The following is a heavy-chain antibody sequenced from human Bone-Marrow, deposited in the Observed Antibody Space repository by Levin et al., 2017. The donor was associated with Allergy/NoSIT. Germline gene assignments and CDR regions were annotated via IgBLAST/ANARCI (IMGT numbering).Heavy chain of an antibody. D-gene: IGHD3-10*01. V-gene: IGHV3-23*01. J-gene: IGHJ4*02. CDR2: VNGGGDFT. CDR1: GFTFSTNA. CDR3: ARPRGSGSHSAYNFDC. Sequence: GGSLRLSCAASGFTFSTNAMTWVRQAPGKGLEWVSSVNGGGDFTLYRDSVKGRFTISRDNSKNTVYLQMNSLRVEDTAVYYCARPRGSGSHSAYNFDCWGQGTQVTVSS.